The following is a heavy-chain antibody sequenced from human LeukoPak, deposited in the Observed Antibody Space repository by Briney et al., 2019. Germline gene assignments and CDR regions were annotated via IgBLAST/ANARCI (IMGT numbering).Heavy chain of an antibody. CDR2: ISFSGGST. Sequence: PGGSLRLSCAASGFTVSSNYMTWVRQTPGKGLEWVSLISFSGGSTYYADSVKGRFTISRDNSKGTLYLQMNSLRAEDTAIYYCARDIQLSTWGLGTMVTVSS. D-gene: IGHD5-24*01. CDR3: ARDIQLST. CDR1: GFTVSSNY. V-gene: IGHV3-23*01. J-gene: IGHJ3*01.